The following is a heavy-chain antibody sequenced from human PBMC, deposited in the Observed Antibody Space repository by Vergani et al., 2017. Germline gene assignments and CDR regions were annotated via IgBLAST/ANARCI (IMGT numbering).Heavy chain of an antibody. D-gene: IGHD3-10*01. CDR1: GGSISSYY. J-gene: IGHJ4*02. CDR2: IYYSGST. V-gene: IGHV4-59*12. CDR3: ARNGHYGSGAALLY. Sequence: QVQLPESGPGLVKPSETLSLTCTVSGGSISSYYWSWIRQPPGKGLEWIGYIYYSGSTNYNPSLKSRVTISVDTSKNQFSLKLSSVTAADTAVYYCARNGHYGSGAALLYWGQGTLVTVSS.